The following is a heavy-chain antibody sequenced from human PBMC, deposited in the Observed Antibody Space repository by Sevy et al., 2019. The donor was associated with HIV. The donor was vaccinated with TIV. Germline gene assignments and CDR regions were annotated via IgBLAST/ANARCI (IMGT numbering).Heavy chain of an antibody. Sequence: SETLSLTCAVYGGSFSGYYWSWIRQPPGKGLEWIGEINHSGSTNYNPSLKSRVTISVDTSKNQYFLKLSSVTAADTAVYYCARVRFFRYGMDVWGQGTTVTVSS. CDR3: ARVRFFRYGMDV. CDR1: GGSFSGYY. D-gene: IGHD3-3*01. CDR2: INHSGST. J-gene: IGHJ6*02. V-gene: IGHV4-34*01.